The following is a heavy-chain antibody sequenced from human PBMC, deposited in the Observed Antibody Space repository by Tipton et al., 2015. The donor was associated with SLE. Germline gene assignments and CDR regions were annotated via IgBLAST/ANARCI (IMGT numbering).Heavy chain of an antibody. CDR3: ARDPEMTSGENRFDP. CDR1: GGSISSYL. D-gene: IGHD5-24*01. Sequence: TLSLTCTVSGGSISSYLWSWIRPPAGGGREWIGRIYTNENTNYNPSLKSRVTMSVDTSKNHFSLKLISVTAADTAVYYCARDPEMTSGENRFDPRGQGTLVTVSS. CDR2: IYTNENT. J-gene: IGHJ5*02. V-gene: IGHV4-4*07.